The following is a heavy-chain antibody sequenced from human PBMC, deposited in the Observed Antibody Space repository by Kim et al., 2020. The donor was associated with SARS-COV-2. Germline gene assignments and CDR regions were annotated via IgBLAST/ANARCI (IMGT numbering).Heavy chain of an antibody. V-gene: IGHV3-7*01. CDR3: ARGLRWCDY. D-gene: IGHD4-17*01. Sequence: GSLRLSCAASGLILSSYWMNWVRQAPGKGLEWVANIKSDGSEKYYVDSVKGRFTISRDNAKNSLYLQMNSLRAEDTAVYYCARGLRWCDYWGQGTLVTVSS. CDR2: IKSDGSEK. CDR1: GLILSSYW. J-gene: IGHJ4*02.